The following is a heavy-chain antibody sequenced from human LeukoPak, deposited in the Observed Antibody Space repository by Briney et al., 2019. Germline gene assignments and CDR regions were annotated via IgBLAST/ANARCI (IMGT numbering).Heavy chain of an antibody. Sequence: GGSLRLSCAASGFTFSSYGMHWVRQAPGKGLERVAVISYDGSNKYYADSVKGRFTISRDNSKNTLYLQMNSLRAEDTAVYYCAKEGIAVAGHFDYWGQGTLVTVSS. J-gene: IGHJ4*02. CDR1: GFTFSSYG. V-gene: IGHV3-30*18. CDR3: AKEGIAVAGHFDY. CDR2: ISYDGSNK. D-gene: IGHD6-19*01.